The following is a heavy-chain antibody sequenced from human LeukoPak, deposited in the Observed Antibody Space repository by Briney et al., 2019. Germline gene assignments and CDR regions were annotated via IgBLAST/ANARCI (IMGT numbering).Heavy chain of an antibody. CDR3: AGGYVVHAFDI. V-gene: IGHV3-23*01. CDR1: GFTFSSYA. Sequence: GGSLRLSCAASGFTFSSYAMSWVRQAPGKGLEWVSAISGSGGSTYYADSVKGRFTISRDNAKNSLYLQMNSLRAEDTAVYYCAGGYVVHAFDIWGQGTMVTVSS. CDR2: ISGSGGST. D-gene: IGHD5-12*01. J-gene: IGHJ3*02.